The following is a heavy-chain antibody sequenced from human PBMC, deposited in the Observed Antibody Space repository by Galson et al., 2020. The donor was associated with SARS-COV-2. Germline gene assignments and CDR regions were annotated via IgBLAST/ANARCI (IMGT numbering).Heavy chain of an antibody. Sequence: ASVKVSCKASGYPFTNYEITWVRQAPGQGLEWMGWMNPNRGNTGYAQKFQGRVTMTRTTSISTAYMELNSLTSEDTAVYYCARSYDDFATWFDPWGQGTLVTVSS. CDR1: GYPFTNYE. V-gene: IGHV1-8*01. CDR2: MNPNRGNT. J-gene: IGHJ5*02. D-gene: IGHD4-17*01. CDR3: ARSYDDFATWFDP.